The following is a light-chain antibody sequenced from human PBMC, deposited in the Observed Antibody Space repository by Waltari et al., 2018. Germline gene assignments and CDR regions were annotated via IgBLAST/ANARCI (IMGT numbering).Light chain of an antibody. V-gene: IGLV1-40*01. CDR3: QSYDSSLNAV. CDR2: AFV. J-gene: IGLJ3*02. CDR1: RSNIGAGYD. Sequence: QSVLTQPPSVSGAPGHSVTISCTGSRSNIGAGYDVHWYQQLPGAAPKLLIQAFVNRPSGVPDRFYGSKSGTSASLAINGLQAEDEAIYYCQSYDSSLNAVFGGGTKVTVL.